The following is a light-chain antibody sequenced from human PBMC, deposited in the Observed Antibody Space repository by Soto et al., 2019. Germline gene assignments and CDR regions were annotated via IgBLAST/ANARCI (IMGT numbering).Light chain of an antibody. CDR2: EVS. Sequence: QSALTQPASVSGSPGQSITISCTGTSSDVGAYNYVSWYQQHPGKAPKLMIHEVSKRPSGVSNRFSGSKSGNTASLTISGLQAEDEADYYCSSYTSSNTHVFGTGTKLTVL. J-gene: IGLJ1*01. CDR1: SSDVGAYNY. CDR3: SSYTSSNTHV. V-gene: IGLV2-14*01.